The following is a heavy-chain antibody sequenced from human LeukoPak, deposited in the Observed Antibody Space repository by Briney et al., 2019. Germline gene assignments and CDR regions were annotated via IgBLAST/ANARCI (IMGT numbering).Heavy chain of an antibody. CDR2: IFFDGSKQ. CDR1: GFTFSTYA. V-gene: IGHV3-30*09. D-gene: IGHD5-18*01. CDR3: AKAAMAVPGTYPPH. J-gene: IGHJ1*01. Sequence: PGGSLRLSCTASGFTFSTYAIHWVRQAPGKGLEWVTVIFFDGSKQYYADSVKGRFAVSRDNSRNTVYLQMDSLRIEDTAVYYCAKAAMAVPGTYPPHWGQGTWSPSLQ.